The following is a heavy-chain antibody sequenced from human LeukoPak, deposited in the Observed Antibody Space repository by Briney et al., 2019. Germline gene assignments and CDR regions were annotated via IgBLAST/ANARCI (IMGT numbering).Heavy chain of an antibody. J-gene: IGHJ4*02. D-gene: IGHD6-19*01. CDR1: GYTFTSYY. V-gene: IGHV1-46*01. CDR3: ARDGSGWYYFDY. Sequence: ASVKVSCKASGYTFTSYYIHWVRQAPGQGLEWMGMMNPSGGSTSYAQKFQGRVTMTRDTSTSTVYMEVSSLRSEDTAVYYCARDGSGWYYFDYWGQGTLVTVSS. CDR2: MNPSGGST.